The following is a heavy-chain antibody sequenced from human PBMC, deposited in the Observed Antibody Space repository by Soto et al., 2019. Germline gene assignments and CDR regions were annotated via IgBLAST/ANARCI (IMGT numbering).Heavy chain of an antibody. Sequence: EVQLEESGGGLVQPGGSLRLSCAASGFTFSRYTMNWVRQTPGKGLEWVSYLSSGSLSIYYADSVKGRFTVSRDNAKNSLFLQMNSLRDEDTAVYYCARGGSSSDNGMDVWGQGTTVTVSS. CDR2: LSSGSLSI. CDR3: ARGGSSSDNGMDV. D-gene: IGHD3-16*01. V-gene: IGHV3-48*02. J-gene: IGHJ6*02. CDR1: GFTFSRYT.